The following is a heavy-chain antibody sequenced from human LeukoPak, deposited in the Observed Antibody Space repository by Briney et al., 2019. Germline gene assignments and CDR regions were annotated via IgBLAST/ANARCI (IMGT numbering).Heavy chain of an antibody. D-gene: IGHD6-13*01. Sequence: PGGSLRLSCTASGFTFGDYAMSWVRQAPGKGLEWISFIRNKAYGETTEYAASVKGRFTISRDDSKSIAYLQMNSLKTEDTAVDYCTRDPASKGIVAGIVIDYWGQGTLVTVSS. CDR3: TRDPASKGIVAGIVIDY. J-gene: IGHJ4*02. CDR1: GFTFGDYA. V-gene: IGHV3-49*04. CDR2: IRNKAYGETT.